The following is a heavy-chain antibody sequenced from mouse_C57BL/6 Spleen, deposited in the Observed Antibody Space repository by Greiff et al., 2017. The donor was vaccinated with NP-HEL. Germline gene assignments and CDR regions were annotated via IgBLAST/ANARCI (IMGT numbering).Heavy chain of an antibody. CDR3: TRARFITTVVAFDY. J-gene: IGHJ2*01. V-gene: IGHV6-3*01. D-gene: IGHD1-1*01. CDR1: GFTFSNYW. CDR2: IRLKSDNYAT. Sequence: DVMLVESGGGLVQPGGSMKLSCVASGFTFSNYWMNWVRQSPEKGLEWVAQIRLKSDNYATHYAESVKGRFTISRDDSKSSVYLQMNNLRAEDTGIYYCTRARFITTVVAFDYWGQGTTLTVSS.